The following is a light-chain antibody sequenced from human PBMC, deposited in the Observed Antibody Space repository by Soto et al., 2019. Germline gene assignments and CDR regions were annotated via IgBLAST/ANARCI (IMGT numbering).Light chain of an antibody. Sequence: QSVMTQPASVSGSPGQSITISCTGTSSDVGGYNYVSWYQQHPGKAPKIMIYEVSNRPSGVSNRFSGSKSGNTASLTISGLQAEDEADYYCSSYTSSSTLDVFGTGTKLTVL. CDR2: EVS. V-gene: IGLV2-14*01. J-gene: IGLJ1*01. CDR1: SSDVGGYNY. CDR3: SSYTSSSTLDV.